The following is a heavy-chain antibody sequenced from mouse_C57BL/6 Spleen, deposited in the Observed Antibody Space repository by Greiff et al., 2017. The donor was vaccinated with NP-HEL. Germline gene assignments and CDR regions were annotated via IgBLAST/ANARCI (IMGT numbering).Heavy chain of an antibody. D-gene: IGHD1-1*01. Sequence: QVQLQQPGAELVRPGSSVKLSCKASGYTFTSYWMHWVKQRPIQGLEWIGNIDPSDSETHYNQKFKDKATLAVDKSSSTAYMQLSSLTSEDSAVYYCARPYGSSPRYWYFDVWGTGTTVTVSS. V-gene: IGHV1-52*01. CDR1: GYTFTSYW. J-gene: IGHJ1*03. CDR2: IDPSDSET. CDR3: ARPYGSSPRYWYFDV.